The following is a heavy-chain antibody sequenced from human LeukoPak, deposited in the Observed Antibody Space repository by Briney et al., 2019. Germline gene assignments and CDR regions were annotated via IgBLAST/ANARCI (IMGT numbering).Heavy chain of an antibody. Sequence: SGPTLVNPTQTLTLTCTFSGFSLNTSGMCVSSIPQPPGKALEWLARIDWDDYKYYITSLKTRLTISKDTSKNQVVLTMTNMDPVDTATYYCARIRSMPGYYFDYWGQGTLVTVSS. V-gene: IGHV2-70*11. D-gene: IGHD2/OR15-2a*01. J-gene: IGHJ4*02. CDR2: IDWDDYK. CDR1: GFSLNTSGMC. CDR3: ARIRSMPGYYFDY.